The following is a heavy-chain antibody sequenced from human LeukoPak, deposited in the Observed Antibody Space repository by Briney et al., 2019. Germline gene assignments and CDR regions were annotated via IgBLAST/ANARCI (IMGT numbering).Heavy chain of an antibody. CDR1: GYTFTSYG. J-gene: IGHJ6*02. CDR2: ISAYNGNT. V-gene: IGHV1-18*01. Sequence: ASVKVSCKASGYTFTSYGISWVRQAPGQGLEWMGWISAYNGNTNYAQKLQGRVTMTTDTSTSTAYMELRSLRSGDTAVYYCAADGYSYGGGAYYYFGIDVWGQGTTVTVSS. D-gene: IGHD5-18*01. CDR3: AADGYSYGGGAYYYFGIDV.